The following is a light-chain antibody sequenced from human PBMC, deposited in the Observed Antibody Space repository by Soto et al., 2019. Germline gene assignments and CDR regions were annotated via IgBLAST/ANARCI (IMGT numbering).Light chain of an antibody. Sequence: QSALTQPASVSGSPGQSITISCSGTSSDVGAYNYVSWYQHHPGKAPKLMIYDVNNRPSGDSNRFSGSKSGNTASLTISVLQAEDESDYYCRSWTSGATYVFGSGTKVTVL. CDR2: DVN. V-gene: IGLV2-14*03. CDR1: SSDVGAYNY. CDR3: RSWTSGATYV. J-gene: IGLJ1*01.